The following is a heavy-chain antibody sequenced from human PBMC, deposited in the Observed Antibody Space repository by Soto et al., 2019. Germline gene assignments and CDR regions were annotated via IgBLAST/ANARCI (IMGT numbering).Heavy chain of an antibody. D-gene: IGHD4-17*01. CDR3: VSQRTTVPTQAYFDY. CDR2: VYYRGRS. Sequence: PSETLSLTCTVSGGSVTNSSDYWVWIRHSPGKGLEWIGSVYYRGRSYSKSSVKSRVTISVDTSKNRFPLSLNSVTASDTAVYFCVSQRTTVPTQAYFDYWGPGALVTVSS. J-gene: IGHJ4*02. CDR1: GGSVTNSSDY. V-gene: IGHV4-39*01.